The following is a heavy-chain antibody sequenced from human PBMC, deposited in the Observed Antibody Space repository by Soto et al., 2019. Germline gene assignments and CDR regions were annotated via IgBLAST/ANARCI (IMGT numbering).Heavy chain of an antibody. CDR1: GFTFSSYA. V-gene: IGHV3-23*01. J-gene: IGHJ4*02. CDR3: AKDFSQSSNRPFYGEPFDY. CDR2: ISGSGGST. Sequence: GGSLRLSCAASGFTFSSYAMSWVRQAPGKGLEWVSAISGSGGSTYYADSVKGRFTISRDNSKNTLYLQMNSLRAEDTAVYYCAKDFSQSSNRPFYGEPFDYWGQGTLVTVSS. D-gene: IGHD4-17*01.